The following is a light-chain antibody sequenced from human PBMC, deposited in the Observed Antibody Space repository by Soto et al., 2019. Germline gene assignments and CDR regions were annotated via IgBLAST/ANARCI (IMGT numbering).Light chain of an antibody. CDR3: QSYDKRLTANV. V-gene: IGLV1-40*01. CDR2: GNG. CDR1: SSSIGAGYG. Sequence: QPVLTHPRSVSEAPGQRVTISCSGTSSSIGAGYGVHWYHQLPGTAPKLVVSGNGNRPSGVPDRLSASKSGTSASLAITGLQAEDEGHYYCQSYDKRLTANVFGTGTKVTVL. J-gene: IGLJ1*01.